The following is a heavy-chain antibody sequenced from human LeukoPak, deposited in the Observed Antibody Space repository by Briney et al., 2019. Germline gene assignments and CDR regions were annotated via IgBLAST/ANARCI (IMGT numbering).Heavy chain of an antibody. D-gene: IGHD3-3*01. Sequence: ASVKVSCKASGYTFTSYGISWVRQAPGRGLEWMGWISAYNGNTNYAQKLQGRVTMTTDTSTSTAYMELRSLRSDDTAVYYCARSYYDFWSGFSSAYDAFDIWGQGTMVTVSS. CDR2: ISAYNGNT. V-gene: IGHV1-18*01. CDR3: ARSYYDFWSGFSSAYDAFDI. CDR1: GYTFTSYG. J-gene: IGHJ3*02.